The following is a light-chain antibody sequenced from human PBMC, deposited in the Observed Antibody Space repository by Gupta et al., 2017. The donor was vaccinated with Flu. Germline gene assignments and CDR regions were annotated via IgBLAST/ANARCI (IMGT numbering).Light chain of an antibody. CDR2: GSS. V-gene: IGLV1-40*01. Sequence: QSVLTQPPSVSRAPGQRVTISCTGSSSNIGAGYDVHWYQQLLGRAPKVLIYGSSNRPSGVPDRFFGSKSGISASLAITGLQAEDEADYYCQSYDTSLSGWVFGGGTKVTAL. CDR1: SSNIGAGYD. CDR3: QSYDTSLSGWV. J-gene: IGLJ3*02.